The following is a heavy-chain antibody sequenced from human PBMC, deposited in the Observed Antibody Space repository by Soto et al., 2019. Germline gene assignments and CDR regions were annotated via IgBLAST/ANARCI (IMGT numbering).Heavy chain of an antibody. Sequence: GGSLRLSCAASGFTFSSYSMNWVRQAPGKGLEWVSSISSSSSYIYYADSVKGRFTISRDNAKNSLYLQMNSLRAEDTAVYYLPKALLPSIVILATGAQGTLVTVP. CDR3: PKALLPSIVILAT. V-gene: IGHV3-21*01. CDR2: ISSSSSYI. J-gene: IGHJ4*02. D-gene: IGHD2-15*01. CDR1: GFTFSSYS.